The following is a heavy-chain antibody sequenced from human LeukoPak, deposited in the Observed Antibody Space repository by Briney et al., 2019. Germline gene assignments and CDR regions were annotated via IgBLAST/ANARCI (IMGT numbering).Heavy chain of an antibody. CDR3: ARASRYYYDTFDY. V-gene: IGHV4-59*01. D-gene: IGHD3-22*01. CDR2: IYYSGST. J-gene: IGHJ4*02. CDR1: GGSISSYY. Sequence: SETLSLTCTVSGGSISSYYWSWIRQPPGKGLEWIGYIYYSGSTNYNPSLKSRVTISVDTSKNQFSLKLSSVTAADTAVYYCARASRYYYDTFDYWGQGTLVTASS.